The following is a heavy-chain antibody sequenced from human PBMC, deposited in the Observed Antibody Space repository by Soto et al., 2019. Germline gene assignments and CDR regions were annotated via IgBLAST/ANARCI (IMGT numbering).Heavy chain of an antibody. V-gene: IGHV1-18*01. CDR3: ARGGTPIAY. Sequence: QVQLVQSGAEVKKPGASVKVSCKASGYTFTNFGISWVRQAPGQGLEWMGWISAYNGNTNYAQKFQGRVTMTTDTPTTTAYMEVRSLRFDDPAVYYCARGGTPIAYWGQGTLVTVS. CDR1: GYTFTNFG. CDR2: ISAYNGNT. J-gene: IGHJ4*02. D-gene: IGHD3-16*01.